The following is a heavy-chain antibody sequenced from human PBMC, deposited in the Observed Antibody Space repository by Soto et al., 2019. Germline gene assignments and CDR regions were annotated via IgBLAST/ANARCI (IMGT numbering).Heavy chain of an antibody. V-gene: IGHV3-53*01. CDR2: IYSGNTT. Sequence: EVQLVESGGGLVQPGGSLRLSCAASGFTASNKYMRWVRQAPVKGLECVSFIYSGNTTYYADSVKGRFTISRDNSKNTLYLQMDSLRAEDTAVYYCAGGLGYYDTHGYSGYYFDSCGQGTLVTVTS. D-gene: IGHD3-22*01. CDR1: GFTASNKY. J-gene: IGHJ4*02. CDR3: AGGLGYYDTHGYSGYYFDS.